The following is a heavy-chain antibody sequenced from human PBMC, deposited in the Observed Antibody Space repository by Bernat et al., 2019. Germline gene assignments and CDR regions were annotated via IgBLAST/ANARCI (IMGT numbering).Heavy chain of an antibody. V-gene: IGHV3-30*18. J-gene: IGHJ4*02. CDR2: ISYDGSNK. Sequence: QVQLVESGGGVVQPGRSLRLSCAASGFTFSSYGMHWVRQAPGKGLEWVAVISYDGSNKYYADSVKGRFTISRDNSKNTLYLQMNSLRAEDTAVYYCEKGRSSSADYWGQGTLVTVSS. CDR3: EKGRSSSADY. CDR1: GFTFSSYG. D-gene: IGHD6-6*01.